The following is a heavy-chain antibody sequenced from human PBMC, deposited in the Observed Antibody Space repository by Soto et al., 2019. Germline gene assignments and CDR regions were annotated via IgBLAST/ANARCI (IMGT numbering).Heavy chain of an antibody. V-gene: IGHV3-23*01. CDR1: GFTFSSFA. CDR3: AKDHFGSGTYYSLIDS. CDR2: ISGSGDTT. Sequence: PVGSLRLSCAASGFTFSSFAMSWVRQTPGEGLVWVSAISGSGDTTYYADSVKGRFTTSRDNSKNTLYLQMNSLRAEDTAVYYCAKDHFGSGTYYSLIDSWGQGTLVTVSS. J-gene: IGHJ4*02. D-gene: IGHD3-10*01.